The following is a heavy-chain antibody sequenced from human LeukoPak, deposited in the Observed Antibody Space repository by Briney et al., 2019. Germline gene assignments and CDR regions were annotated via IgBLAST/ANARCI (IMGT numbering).Heavy chain of an antibody. D-gene: IGHD3-10*02. Sequence: GGSLRLSCAACGHTFSSYEMNWVRHSPGKGLEGVSYICRSCSTIYYADSVKDRFNISRDNAKSSLYLQTNSLRAEDTAVYYCAELGITMIGGVWGKGTTVTISS. J-gene: IGHJ6*04. CDR2: ICRSCSTI. CDR1: GHTFSSYE. V-gene: IGHV3-48*03. CDR3: AELGITMIGGV.